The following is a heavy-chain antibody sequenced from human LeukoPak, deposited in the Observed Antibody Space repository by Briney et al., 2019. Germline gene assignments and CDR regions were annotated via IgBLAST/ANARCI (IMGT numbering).Heavy chain of an antibody. J-gene: IGHJ4*02. V-gene: IGHV5-51*01. CDR3: ARRKAVAVVTYFDY. Sequence: GESLKISCKGSGDSFTSYWIAWVRQMPGRGLEWMGIIYPGDSDTRYSPSFESHVTISADKSISTAYLQWSSLKASDTAMYYCARRKAVAVVTYFDYWGQGTLVTVSS. D-gene: IGHD6-13*01. CDR1: GDSFTSYW. CDR2: IYPGDSDT.